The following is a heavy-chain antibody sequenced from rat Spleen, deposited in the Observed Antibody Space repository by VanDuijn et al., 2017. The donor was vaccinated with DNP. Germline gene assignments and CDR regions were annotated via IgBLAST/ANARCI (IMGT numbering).Heavy chain of an antibody. Sequence: EVKLVESGGGLAQPGRSLKLSCAGSGFNFNDYWMGWVRQAPGKGLEWIGAINKYSSTITFTTSLNDNCTISRDNAQNTLYLQMSKLGSEDTATYYCARERAGVDFWGQGVKVTVSS. D-gene: IGHD1-2*01. V-gene: IGHV4-2*01. CDR3: ARERAGVDF. J-gene: IGHJ2*01. CDR1: GFNFNDYW. CDR2: INKYSSTI.